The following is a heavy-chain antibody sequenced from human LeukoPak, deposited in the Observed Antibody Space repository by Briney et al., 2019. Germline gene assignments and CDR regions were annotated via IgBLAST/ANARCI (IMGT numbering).Heavy chain of an antibody. V-gene: IGHV3-48*01. CDR2: ISIFSSTI. CDR3: ARTHERALDY. J-gene: IGHJ4*02. CDR1: GFTFSSYH. Sequence: PGGSLRLSCAASGFTFSSYHMTWVRQAAGKGLEWVSYISIFSSTIYYADSVKGRFTISRDDAKNSVYLQMNSLRVDDTAVYYCARTHERALDYWGQGTLVAVS.